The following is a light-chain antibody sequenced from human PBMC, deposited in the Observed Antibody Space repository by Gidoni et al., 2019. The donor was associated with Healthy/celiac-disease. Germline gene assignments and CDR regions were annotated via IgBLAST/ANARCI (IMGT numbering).Light chain of an antibody. J-gene: IGKJ2*01. CDR1: QSISSW. V-gene: IGKV1-5*01. CDR3: QQYNSYSYT. CDR2: DAS. Sequence: DIQMTQSPSTLSASVGDRVTITCGASQSISSWLAWYQQKPGKAPKLLIYDASSLESGVPSRFSGSGSGTEFTLTISSLQPDDFATYYCQQYNSYSYTFGQXTKLEIK.